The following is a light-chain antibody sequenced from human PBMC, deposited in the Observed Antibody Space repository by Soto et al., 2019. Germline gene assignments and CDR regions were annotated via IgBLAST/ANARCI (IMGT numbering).Light chain of an antibody. CDR1: EDIKRY. CDR2: DAS. Sequence: DIQMTQSPSSASASVGDRVTITCRASEDIKRYLAWYQHKPGKAPKLLIHDASNLETGVPSRFSGNGSGKEFTLTITGLQPEDFGTYYCQQAYSYPVPFGQGTGVEIK. CDR3: QQAYSYPVP. V-gene: IGKV1-12*01. J-gene: IGKJ5*01.